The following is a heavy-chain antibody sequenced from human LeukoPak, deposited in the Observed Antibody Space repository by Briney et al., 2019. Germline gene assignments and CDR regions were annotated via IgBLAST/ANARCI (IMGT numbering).Heavy chain of an antibody. V-gene: IGHV4-34*01. J-gene: IGHJ4*02. CDR1: GGSFSGYY. CDR3: ARGRGGLRYYDSSGYLPLIY. D-gene: IGHD3-22*01. CDR2: INHSGST. Sequence: SETLSLTCAVSGGSFSGYYWSWIRQPPGKGLEWIGEINHSGSTNYNPSLKSRVTISVDTSKNQFSLKLSSVTAADTAVYYCARGRGGLRYYDSSGYLPLIYWGQGTLVTVSS.